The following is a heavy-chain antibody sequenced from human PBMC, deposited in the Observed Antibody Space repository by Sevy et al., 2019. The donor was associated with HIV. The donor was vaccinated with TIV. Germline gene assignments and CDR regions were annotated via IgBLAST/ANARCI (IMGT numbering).Heavy chain of an antibody. CDR1: GFTFSNYW. V-gene: IGHV3-74*01. CDR3: ARGTRGTFGN. J-gene: IGHJ4*02. CDR2: INTDGESI. Sequence: GGSLRLSCAASGFTFSNYWMHWVRQAPGKGLVWVSHINTDGESIRYADSVKGRFTISRDNDKNTLYLQVNSLRAEDTAVYYCARGTRGTFGNWGQGTLVTVSS. D-gene: IGHD1-26*01.